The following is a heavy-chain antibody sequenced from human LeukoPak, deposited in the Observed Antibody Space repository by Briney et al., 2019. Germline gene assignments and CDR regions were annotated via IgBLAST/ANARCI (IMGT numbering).Heavy chain of an antibody. CDR3: ARGGGNGGGWVGHFYYMDV. CDR2: INHSGST. Sequence: SETPSLTCTVSGGSISSYYWSWIRQPPGKGLEWIGEINHSGSTNYNPSLKSRVTISVDTSKNQFSLKLSSVTAADTAMYYCARGGGNGGGWVGHFYYMDVWGKGTTVTVSS. CDR1: GGSISSYY. V-gene: IGHV4-34*01. D-gene: IGHD4-23*01. J-gene: IGHJ6*03.